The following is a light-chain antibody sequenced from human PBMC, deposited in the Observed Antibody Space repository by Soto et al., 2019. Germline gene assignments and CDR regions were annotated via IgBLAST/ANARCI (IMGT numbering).Light chain of an antibody. CDR3: CSYAGSNTWG. Sequence: QSALTQPASVSGSPGQSITISCTGTSSDVGSYNLDSWYQQHPGKAPKVMIYEVNKRPSGVSNRFSGSKSGNTASLTISGLQAEDEADYYCCSYAGSNTWGFGGGTQLTVL. J-gene: IGLJ7*01. V-gene: IGLV2-23*02. CDR1: SSDVGSYNL. CDR2: EVN.